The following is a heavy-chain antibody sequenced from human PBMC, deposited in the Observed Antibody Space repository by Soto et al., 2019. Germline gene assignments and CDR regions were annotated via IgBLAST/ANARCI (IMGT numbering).Heavy chain of an antibody. D-gene: IGHD6-25*01. CDR2: IGTAGDT. CDR1: GFIFSTYD. J-gene: IGHJ4*02. CDR3: ARDARGHSRDSHYDF. Sequence: GGSLRLSCAASGFIFSTYDMHWVRQVTGKGLEWVSTIGTAGDTYYPGSVRGRFAISREIAKNSVYLQMNSLRAEDTAVYYCARDARGHSRDSHYDFWGQGTLVTVSS. V-gene: IGHV3-13*01.